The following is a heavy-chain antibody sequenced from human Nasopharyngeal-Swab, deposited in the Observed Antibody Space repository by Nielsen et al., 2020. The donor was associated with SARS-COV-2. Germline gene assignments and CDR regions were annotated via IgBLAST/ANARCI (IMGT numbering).Heavy chain of an antibody. CDR1: GFMFDDYP. CDR2: ISWNSGYR. J-gene: IGHJ4*02. Sequence: SLKISCAASGFMFDDYPMYWVRQAPGKGLEWVSGISWNSGYRAYADSVKGRFTISRDNAKNSLYLQMNSLRAEDTAVYYCARGDDTTDYYEPFDYWGQGTLVTVSS. CDR3: ARGDDTTDYYEPFDY. V-gene: IGHV3-9*01. D-gene: IGHD3-22*01.